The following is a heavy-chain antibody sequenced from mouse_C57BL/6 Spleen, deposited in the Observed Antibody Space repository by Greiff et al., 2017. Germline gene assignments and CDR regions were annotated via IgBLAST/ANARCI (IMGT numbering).Heavy chain of an antibody. D-gene: IGHD1-2*01. V-gene: IGHV1-62-2*01. J-gene: IGHJ3*01. CDR1: GYTFTEYT. Sequence: VQVVESGAELVKPGASVKLSCKASGYTFTEYTIHWVKQRSGQGLEWIGWFYPGSGSIKYNEKFKDKATLTADKSSSTVYMELSRLTSEYSAVYFCARHEDSSAWFAYWGQGTLVTVSA. CDR3: ARHEDSSAWFAY. CDR2: FYPGSGSI.